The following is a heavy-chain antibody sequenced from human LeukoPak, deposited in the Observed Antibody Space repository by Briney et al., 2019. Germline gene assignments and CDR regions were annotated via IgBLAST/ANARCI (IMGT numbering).Heavy chain of an antibody. CDR3: ARERGGGY. J-gene: IGHJ4*02. V-gene: IGHV4-39*07. D-gene: IGHD3-16*01. CDR1: GGSISTSNYY. CDR2: IFYSGST. Sequence: SETLSLTCTVSGGSISTSNYYWGWIRQPPGKGLEWIGNIFYSGSTYYSPSLKSRVTISLDTSRNQFSLKLNSVTAADTAVYYCARERGGGYWGQGTLVTVSS.